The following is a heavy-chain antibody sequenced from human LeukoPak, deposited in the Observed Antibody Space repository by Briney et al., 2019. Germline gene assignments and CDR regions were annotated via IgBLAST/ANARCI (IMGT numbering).Heavy chain of an antibody. CDR1: GGPISSSSYY. CDR2: MYYSGST. Sequence: PSETLSLTCTVSGGPISSSSYYWGWIRQPPGKGLEWIGTMYYSGSTYYNPSLKSRVTISVDTSKNQFSLKLSSVTAADTAAYYCARDSVEYPAPRRYDSSGYYYYYWGQGTLVTASS. J-gene: IGHJ4*02. V-gene: IGHV4-39*02. CDR3: ARDSVEYPAPRRYDSSGYYYYY. D-gene: IGHD3-22*01.